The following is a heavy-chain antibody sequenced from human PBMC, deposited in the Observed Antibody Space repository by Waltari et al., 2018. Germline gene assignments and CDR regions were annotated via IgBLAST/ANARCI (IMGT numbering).Heavy chain of an antibody. V-gene: IGHV1-69*14. Sequence: QVQLVQSGAEVKKPGSSVKVSCKASGGTFSSYAISWVRQAPGQGLEWMGGVIPSFGTANYAQKFQGRGTITADKSTSTAYMELSSLRSEDTAVYYCARADYYDSSGYYHRQGAGDYWGQGTLVTVSS. CDR2: VIPSFGTA. D-gene: IGHD3-22*01. J-gene: IGHJ4*02. CDR3: ARADYYDSSGYYHRQGAGDY. CDR1: GGTFSSYA.